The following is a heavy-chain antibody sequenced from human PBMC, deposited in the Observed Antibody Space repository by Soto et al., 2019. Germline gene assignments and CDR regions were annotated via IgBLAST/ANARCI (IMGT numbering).Heavy chain of an antibody. CDR1: GFTFSTYG. CDR2: MWYDETKT. CDR3: ARGPKVIKWPYFDF. V-gene: IGHV3-33*01. D-gene: IGHD2-21*01. Sequence: QVPLVESGGGVVQAGGSLRLSCAASGFTFSTYGMAWVRQAPGKGLEWLAVMWYDETKTYYADSVKGRFTISRDFSKDTLYLQMDSLRVEDPALYYCARGPKVIKWPYFDFWGQGSLVTVSS. J-gene: IGHJ4*02.